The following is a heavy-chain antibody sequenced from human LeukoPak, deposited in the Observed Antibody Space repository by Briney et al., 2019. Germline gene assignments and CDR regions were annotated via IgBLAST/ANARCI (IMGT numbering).Heavy chain of an antibody. CDR3: ARGPTGYYYYYMDV. CDR1: GYTFTSYD. V-gene: IGHV1-8*03. CDR2: MNPNSGNT. D-gene: IGHD1-1*01. J-gene: IGHJ6*03. Sequence: AASVKVSCKASGYTFTSYDINWVRQATGQGLEWMGWMNPNSGNTGYAQKFQGRVTITRNTSISTAYMELSSLRSEDTAVYYCARGPTGYYYYYMDVWGKGTTVTVSS.